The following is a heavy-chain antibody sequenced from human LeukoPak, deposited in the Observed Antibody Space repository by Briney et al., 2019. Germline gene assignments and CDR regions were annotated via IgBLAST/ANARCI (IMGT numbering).Heavy chain of an antibody. CDR3: AAGRKYYYDSSEVAFDI. Sequence: PGGSLRLSCAASGFTFSSYAMSWVRQAPGKGLEWISAISGSGGSTYYADSVKGRFTISRDNSKNTLYLQMNSLRAEDTAVYYCAAGRKYYYDSSEVAFDIWGQGTMVTVSS. J-gene: IGHJ3*02. V-gene: IGHV3-23*01. CDR2: ISGSGGST. CDR1: GFTFSSYA. D-gene: IGHD3-22*01.